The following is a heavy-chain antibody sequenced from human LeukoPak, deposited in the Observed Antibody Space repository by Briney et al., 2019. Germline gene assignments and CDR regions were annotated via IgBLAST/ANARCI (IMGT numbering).Heavy chain of an antibody. CDR1: GFTFSSYS. J-gene: IGHJ4*02. CDR2: ISSSSSYI. Sequence: GGSLRLSCAASGFTFSSYSMNWVRQAPGKGLEWVSSISSSSSYIYYADSVKGRFTITRDNAKNSLYLQMNSLRAEDTAVYYCASRGVAVAGTRSIDYWGQGTLVTVSS. CDR3: ASRGVAVAGTRSIDY. V-gene: IGHV3-21*01. D-gene: IGHD6-19*01.